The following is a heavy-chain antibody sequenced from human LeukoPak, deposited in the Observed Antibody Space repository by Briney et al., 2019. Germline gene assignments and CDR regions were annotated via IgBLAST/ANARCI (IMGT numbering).Heavy chain of an antibody. CDR2: IYYSGST. J-gene: IGHJ4*02. CDR3: ARVRGAHRYSSGWYDY. CDR1: GGYISSYY. Sequence: SETLSLTCTVSGGYISSYYWSWIRQPPGKGLEWIGYIYYSGSTNYNPSLKSRVTISVDTSKNQFSLKLSSVTAADTAVYYCARVRGAHRYSSGWYDYWGQGTLVTVSS. D-gene: IGHD6-19*01. V-gene: IGHV4-59*01.